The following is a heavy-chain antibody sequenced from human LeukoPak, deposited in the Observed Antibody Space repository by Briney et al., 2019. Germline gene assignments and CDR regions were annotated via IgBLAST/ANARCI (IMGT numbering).Heavy chain of an antibody. CDR3: ARVGSGYSPPNWFDP. D-gene: IGHD3-22*01. V-gene: IGHV4-4*02. CDR1: GDSIRITNW. Sequence: SGTLSLTCAVSGDSIRITNWWSWVRQAPGKGLEWIGEISDTGITKYNPSLKSRVTILIDKSKNQLSLMLSSVTAADTAVYYCARVGSGYSPPNWFDPWGQGTLVTVSS. CDR2: ISDTGIT. J-gene: IGHJ5*02.